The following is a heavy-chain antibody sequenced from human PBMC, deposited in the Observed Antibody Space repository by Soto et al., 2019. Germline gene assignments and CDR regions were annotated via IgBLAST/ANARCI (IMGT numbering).Heavy chain of an antibody. Sequence: GESLKISCAASGFTFSSYSMNWVRQAPGKGLEWVSSISSSSSYIYYADSVKGRFTISRDNAKNSLYLQMNSLRAEDTAVYYCARATSYYDFWSGYYSPADYWGQGTLVTVSS. CDR1: GFTFSSYS. D-gene: IGHD3-3*01. CDR2: ISSSSSYI. V-gene: IGHV3-21*01. CDR3: ARATSYYDFWSGYYSPADY. J-gene: IGHJ4*02.